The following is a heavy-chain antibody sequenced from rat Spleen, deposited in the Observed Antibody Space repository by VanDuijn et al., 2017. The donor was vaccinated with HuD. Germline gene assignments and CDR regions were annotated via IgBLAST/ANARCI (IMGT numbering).Heavy chain of an antibody. J-gene: IGHJ2*01. CDR3: AALTTVAD. D-gene: IGHD1-3*01. CDR1: GFTFSDYG. V-gene: IGHV5-29*01. CDR2: ISYGDRSGHSST. Sequence: EVQLVESGGGLVQPGRSLKLSCAASGFTFSDYGVAWVRQAPTKGLEWVATISYGDRSGHSSTYYRDSVKGRFTISRDNAKSTLYLQMDSLRSEDTATYYCAALTTVADWGQGVMVTVSS.